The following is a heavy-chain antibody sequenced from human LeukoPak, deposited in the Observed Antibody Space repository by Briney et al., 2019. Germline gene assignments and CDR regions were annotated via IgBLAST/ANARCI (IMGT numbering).Heavy chain of an antibody. Sequence: SGPLSLTYAVSGGSISSSNWWSWVRQPPGKGLEWIGEIYHSGSTNYNPSLKSRVTISVDKSKNQFSLKLSSVTAAETAVYYCARDERYDSSGYPFDYWGQGTLVTVSS. CDR2: IYHSGST. J-gene: IGHJ4*02. CDR1: GGSISSSNW. CDR3: ARDERYDSSGYPFDY. V-gene: IGHV4-4*02. D-gene: IGHD3-22*01.